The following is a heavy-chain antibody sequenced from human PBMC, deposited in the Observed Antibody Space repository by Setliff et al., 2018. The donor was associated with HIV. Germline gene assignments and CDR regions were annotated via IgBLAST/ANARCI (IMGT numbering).Heavy chain of an antibody. CDR2: INHSGST. Sequence: SETLSLTCAVYGGSFSGYYWSWIRQPPGKGLEWIGEINHSGSTNYNPSLKSRVTISVDTSKNQFSLKLSSVSAADTAVYYCARQPYDSRSFGWFDPWGQGTLVTVSS. CDR1: GGSFSGYY. J-gene: IGHJ5*02. CDR3: ARQPYDSRSFGWFDP. D-gene: IGHD3-10*01. V-gene: IGHV4-34*01.